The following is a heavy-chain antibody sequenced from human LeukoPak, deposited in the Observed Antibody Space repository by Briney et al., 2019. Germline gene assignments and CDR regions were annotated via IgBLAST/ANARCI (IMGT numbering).Heavy chain of an antibody. CDR3: ARGDGYAQRD. J-gene: IGHJ4*02. V-gene: IGHV3-11*04. D-gene: IGHD5-12*01. CDR2: ISISGTTI. CDR1: GFTFTDLY. Sequence: PGGSLRLSCAASGFTFTDLYMSWIRQAPGKGLEWVSYISISGTTIYYADSVKGRFTFSRDNAKNSLYLQMNSLRAEDTAVYYCARGDGYAQRDWGQGTLVTVPS.